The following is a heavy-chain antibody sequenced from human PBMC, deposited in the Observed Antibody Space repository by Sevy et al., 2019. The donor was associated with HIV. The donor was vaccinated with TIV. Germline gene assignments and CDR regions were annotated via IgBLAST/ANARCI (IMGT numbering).Heavy chain of an antibody. Sequence: GGYLRLSCAASGFTFSDHYMEWVRQAPGKGLEWVGRIRNKADSYTTEYAASVKGRFTISRDDSKSSLYLLMNSLKTEDPAVYYCATHAGIAAAGRVFDYWGQGTLVTVSS. D-gene: IGHD6-13*01. CDR3: ATHAGIAAAGRVFDY. J-gene: IGHJ4*02. V-gene: IGHV3-72*01. CDR2: IRNKADSYTT. CDR1: GFTFSDHY.